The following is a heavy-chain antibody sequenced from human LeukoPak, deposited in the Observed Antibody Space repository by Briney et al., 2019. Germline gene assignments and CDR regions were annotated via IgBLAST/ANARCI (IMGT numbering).Heavy chain of an antibody. CDR3: ARIPGGYYYAMDV. Sequence: GGSLRLSCAASGFTFSNYSMNWVRQAPGKGLEWVSYISSRSSNIYYADSVKGRFTISRDNAKNSLYLEMNSLRDEDTAVYYCARIPGGYYYAMDVWGQGTTVTVSS. V-gene: IGHV3-48*02. J-gene: IGHJ6*02. CDR1: GFTFSNYS. D-gene: IGHD3-16*01. CDR2: ISSRSSNI.